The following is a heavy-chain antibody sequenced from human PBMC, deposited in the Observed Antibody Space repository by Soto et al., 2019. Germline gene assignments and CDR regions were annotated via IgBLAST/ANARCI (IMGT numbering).Heavy chain of an antibody. V-gene: IGHV4-31*03. CDR2: IYYCGSS. CDR3: ARGGAMTMRVVVHAFDI. J-gene: IGHJ3*02. CDR1: GGYISSGGFY. Sequence: TLSLTCSVSGGYISSGGFYWSCIRQHPGKGLEGIGYIYYCGSSYHHPTLKSRVTISVDTSKNQVSLKLSSVTAADTAVYYCARGGAMTMRVVVHAFDIWGQGTMVTVSS. D-gene: IGHD3-22*01.